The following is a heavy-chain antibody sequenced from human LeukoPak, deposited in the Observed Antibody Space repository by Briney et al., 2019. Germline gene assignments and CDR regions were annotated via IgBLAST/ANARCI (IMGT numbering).Heavy chain of an antibody. CDR3: ARGGGARDYYYYYGMDV. CDR1: GYTFTGYY. CDR2: IIPILGIA. D-gene: IGHD3-16*01. Sequence: SVKVSCKASGYTFTGYYIHWVRQAPGQGLEWMGRIIPILGIANYAQKFQGRVTITADKSTSTAYMELSSLRSEDTAVYYCARGGGARDYYYYYGMDVWGQGTTVTVSS. J-gene: IGHJ6*02. V-gene: IGHV1-69*02.